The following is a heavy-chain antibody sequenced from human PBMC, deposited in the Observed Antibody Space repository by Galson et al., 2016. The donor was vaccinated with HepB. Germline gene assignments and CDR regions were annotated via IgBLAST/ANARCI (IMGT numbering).Heavy chain of an antibody. J-gene: IGHJ4*02. Sequence: SLRLSCAASGFTFSNYGMHWVRQAPGKGLEWVAADSMDGRRKFYADSVKGRFTISRDNSNSMLFLQMSSLRADDTAVYYCAKRHEYCPAVGCSVDSWGRGTLVTVSS. D-gene: IGHD2/OR15-2a*01. CDR2: DSMDGRRK. CDR3: AKRHEYCPAVGCSVDS. V-gene: IGHV3-30*18. CDR1: GFTFSNYG.